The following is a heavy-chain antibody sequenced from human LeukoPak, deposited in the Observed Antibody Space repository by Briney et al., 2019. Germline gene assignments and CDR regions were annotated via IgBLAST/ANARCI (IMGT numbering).Heavy chain of an antibody. J-gene: IGHJ4*02. CDR1: GYTFTRYG. CDR3: ARSGRGTYYYFDY. V-gene: IGHV1-18*01. Sequence: ASVKVSCKASGYTFTRYGISWVRQAPGQGREWMGWISGYNGNTNYAQKLQGRVSMTADTSTSTAYMELRSLRSDDTAVYYCARSGRGTYYYFDYWGQGTLVTVSS. D-gene: IGHD1-26*01. CDR2: ISGYNGNT.